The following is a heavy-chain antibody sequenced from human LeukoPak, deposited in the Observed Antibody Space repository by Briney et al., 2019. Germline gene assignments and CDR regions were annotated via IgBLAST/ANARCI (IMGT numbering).Heavy chain of an antibody. CDR3: AKEGSSGSYYAWYFDY. CDR1: GFTFSSYA. Sequence: GGSLRLSCAASGFTFSSYAMSWVRQAPGKGLEWVSAISGSGGSTYYADSVKGRFTISRDNSKNTLYLQMNSLRAEDTAVYYCAKEGSSGSYYAWYFDYWGQGTLVTVSS. D-gene: IGHD1-26*01. V-gene: IGHV3-23*01. CDR2: ISGSGGST. J-gene: IGHJ4*02.